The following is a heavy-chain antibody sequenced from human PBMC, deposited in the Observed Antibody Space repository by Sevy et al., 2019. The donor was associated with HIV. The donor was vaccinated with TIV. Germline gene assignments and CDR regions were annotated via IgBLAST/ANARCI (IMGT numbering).Heavy chain of an antibody. CDR2: MYHSGST. J-gene: IGHJ4*02. CDR3: ARGDPSNTFDY. Sequence: SETLSLTCAVSGDSISSGGYSWNWIQQPPGKGLEWIGYMYHSGSTYSNPSFRSRVTISVDRSKNQFSLKLTSVTAADTAEYYCARGDPSNTFDYWGQGTLVTVSS. CDR1: GDSISSGGYS. V-gene: IGHV4-30-2*01.